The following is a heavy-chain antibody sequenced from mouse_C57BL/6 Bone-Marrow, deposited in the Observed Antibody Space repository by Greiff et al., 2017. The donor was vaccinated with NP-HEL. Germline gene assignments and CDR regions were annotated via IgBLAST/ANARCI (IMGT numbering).Heavy chain of an antibody. V-gene: IGHV1-69*01. CDR3: ARVRRRAMDY. CDR2: IDPSDSYT. J-gene: IGHJ4*01. Sequence: QVQLQQPGAELVMPGASVKLSCKASGYTFTSYWMHWVKQRPGQGLEWIGEIDPSDSYTNYNQKFKGKSTLTVDKSSSTAYMQLSSLTSEDSAVYYCARVRRRAMDYWGQGTSVTVSS. CDR1: GYTFTSYW.